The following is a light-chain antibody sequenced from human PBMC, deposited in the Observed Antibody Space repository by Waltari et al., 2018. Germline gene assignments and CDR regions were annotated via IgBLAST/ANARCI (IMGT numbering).Light chain of an antibody. Sequence: DIVMTQSPLSLSVTPGEPASISCRSSQSLLRSTGYNFLDWYVQKPGQPPQLLVSLGSDRASGVPDRFSGSGTGTDFTLKISRVEAEDVVIYYCMQALHTPTTFGPGTKVDIK. J-gene: IGKJ3*01. CDR3: MQALHTPTT. CDR1: QSLLRSTGYNF. CDR2: LGS. V-gene: IGKV2-28*01.